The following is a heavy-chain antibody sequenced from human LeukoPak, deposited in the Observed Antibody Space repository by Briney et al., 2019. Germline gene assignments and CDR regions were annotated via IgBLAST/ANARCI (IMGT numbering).Heavy chain of an antibody. D-gene: IGHD3-22*01. CDR3: ARHTYYYDSSVLTIDAFDI. Sequence: ASVKVSCKASGYTFTSYDINWVRQATGQGLEWMGWMNPNSGNTGYAQKFQGRVTMTRNTSISTAYMELSSLRSEDTAVYYCARHTYYYDSSVLTIDAFDIWGQGTMVTVSS. CDR1: GYTFTSYD. J-gene: IGHJ3*02. CDR2: MNPNSGNT. V-gene: IGHV1-8*01.